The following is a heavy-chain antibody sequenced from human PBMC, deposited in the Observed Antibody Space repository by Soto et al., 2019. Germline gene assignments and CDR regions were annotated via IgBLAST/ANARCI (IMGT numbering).Heavy chain of an antibody. Sequence: GASVKVSCKASGYTFTSYGISWVRQAPGQGLEWMGWISAYNGNTNYAQKLQGRVTMTKDTSTSTAYMELRSLRSDDTAVYYCARDDIVGATLYYFDYWGQGTLVTVSS. D-gene: IGHD1-26*01. J-gene: IGHJ4*02. CDR1: GYTFTSYG. V-gene: IGHV1-18*04. CDR3: ARDDIVGATLYYFDY. CDR2: ISAYNGNT.